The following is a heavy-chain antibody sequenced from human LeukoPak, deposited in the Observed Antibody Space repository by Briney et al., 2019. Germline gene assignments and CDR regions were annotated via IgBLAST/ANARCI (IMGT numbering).Heavy chain of an antibody. CDR2: IYYSGST. CDR1: RGSISDYY. CDR3: GSTNYNPSLKSRVTISLDTSKNQFSLNLNSVTAAETAVYYCARELKVGNTGYYFDY. V-gene: IGHV4-59*08. Sequence: SETLSLTCTVSRGSISDYYWSWIRQPPGEGLEWIGYIYYSGSTNYNPSLKSPITISLDTSKNQFSLNFDSVTDTDTPLYYSGSTNYNPSLKSRVTISLDTSKNQFSLNLNSVTAAETAVYYCARELKVGNTGYYFDYWGQGTMVTVSS. J-gene: IGHJ4*02. D-gene: IGHD2-2*01.